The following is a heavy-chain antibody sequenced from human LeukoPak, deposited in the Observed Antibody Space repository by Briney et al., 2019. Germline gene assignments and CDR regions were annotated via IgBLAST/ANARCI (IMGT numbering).Heavy chain of an antibody. Sequence: SETLSLTCTVSGGSIRNYYWSWIRQPPGKGLEWIGYIYYSGSTNYNPSLKSRVTISVDTSKNQFSLKLSSVTAADTAVYYGARVYYSSSYDYWYFDLWGRGTLVTVSS. CDR3: ARVYYSSSYDYWYFDL. CDR1: GGSIRNYY. CDR2: IYYSGST. D-gene: IGHD6-13*01. V-gene: IGHV4-59*01. J-gene: IGHJ2*01.